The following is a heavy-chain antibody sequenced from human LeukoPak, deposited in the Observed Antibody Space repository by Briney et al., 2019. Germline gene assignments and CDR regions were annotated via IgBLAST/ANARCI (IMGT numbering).Heavy chain of an antibody. J-gene: IGHJ5*02. CDR2: TSSSSSYI. CDR3: ARDSYYDFWSGYYHWFDP. D-gene: IGHD3-3*01. Sequence: AGGSLRLSCAASGFTFSSYWMNWVRQAPGKGLEWVSSTSSSSSYIYYADSVKGRFTISRDNAKNSLYLQMNSLRAEDTAVYYCARDSYYDFWSGYYHWFDPWGQGTLVTVSS. V-gene: IGHV3-21*01. CDR1: GFTFSSYW.